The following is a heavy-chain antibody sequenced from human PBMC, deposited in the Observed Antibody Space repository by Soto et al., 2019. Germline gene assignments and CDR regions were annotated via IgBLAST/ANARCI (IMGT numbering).Heavy chain of an antibody. V-gene: IGHV4-39*01. CDR3: ASYYYDSSGYYYVPGVY. Sequence: SETLSLTCAVSGGSISSSSYYWGWILQPPGKGLEWIGSISYSGSTYYNPSLKSRVTISVDTSKNQFSLKLSSVTAADTAVYYCASYYYDSSGYYYVPGVYWGQGTLVTVSS. D-gene: IGHD3-22*01. J-gene: IGHJ4*02. CDR2: ISYSGST. CDR1: GGSISSSSYY.